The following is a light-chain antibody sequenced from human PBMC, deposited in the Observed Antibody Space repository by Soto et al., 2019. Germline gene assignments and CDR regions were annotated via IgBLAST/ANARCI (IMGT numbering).Light chain of an antibody. Sequence: EIVLAQSPGTLSLSPGERATLSCSASQSVTNSFLAWYQQKPGQAPRLLIYGASRRATDIPDRFTGSGSGTDFTLTISRLAHEDFAVYYCQQYVSSPWAFGQGTKVEI. CDR1: QSVTNSF. CDR3: QQYVSSPWA. CDR2: GAS. V-gene: IGKV3-20*01. J-gene: IGKJ1*01.